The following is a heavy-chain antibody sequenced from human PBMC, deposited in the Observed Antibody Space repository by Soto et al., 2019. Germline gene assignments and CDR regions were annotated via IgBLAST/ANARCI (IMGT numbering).Heavy chain of an antibody. D-gene: IGHD7-27*01. CDR1: GSTFSNAW. J-gene: IGHJ6*02. CDR2: VKSKTDGGTT. V-gene: IGHV3-15*01. Sequence: GVSLRLSCAASGSTFSNAWMSWVRQAPGKGLEWVGRVKSKTDGGTTDYAAPVKGRFTISRDDSKNTLYLQMNSLKIEDTAVYYCTTDSLGGMDVWGQGTTVTVSS. CDR3: TTDSLGGMDV.